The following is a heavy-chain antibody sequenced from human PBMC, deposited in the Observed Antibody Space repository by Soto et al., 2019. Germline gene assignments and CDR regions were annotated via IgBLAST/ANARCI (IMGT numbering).Heavy chain of an antibody. Sequence: SETLSLTCSISGDSISSYYWSWIRQPPGKELEWIGYINYNGNTNRNPSLRGRVTISIDTSKNELSLRLSSVTAADTAVYYCARNRGYSYGPVGSSFDYWGQGTLVTVSS. J-gene: IGHJ4*02. CDR3: ARNRGYSYGPVGSSFDY. D-gene: IGHD5-18*01. CDR2: INYNGNT. V-gene: IGHV4-59*08. CDR1: GDSISSYY.